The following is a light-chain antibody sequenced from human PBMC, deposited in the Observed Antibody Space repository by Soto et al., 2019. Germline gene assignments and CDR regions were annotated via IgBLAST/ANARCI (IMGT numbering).Light chain of an antibody. J-gene: IGLJ2*01. CDR3: STWDDSLNAVL. Sequence: QSVLTQPPSASGTPGQRVSMSCSGSSSNIGSNTVNWYQQFPGTAPKLLIYYNNQRPSGVPDRFSGSKSGTSASLAISGLQSEDEADYYCSTWDDSLNAVLFGGGTKLTAL. V-gene: IGLV1-44*01. CDR1: SSNIGSNT. CDR2: YNN.